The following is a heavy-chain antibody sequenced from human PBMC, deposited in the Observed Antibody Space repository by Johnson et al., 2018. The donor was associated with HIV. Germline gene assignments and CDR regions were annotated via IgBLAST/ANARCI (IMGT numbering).Heavy chain of an antibody. V-gene: IGHV3-23*01. CDR1: GFTFSSYA. CDR2: ISGSGGST. D-gene: IGHD3-22*01. Sequence: VQLLESGGGLVQPGGSLRLSCAASGFTFSSYAMSWVRQAPGKGLEWVSAISGSGGSTYYADSVKGRFPISRDNSKNTLYLQMNSLRAEDTAVYYCAKARPMIDRELDAFDIWGQGTMVTVSS. J-gene: IGHJ3*02. CDR3: AKARPMIDRELDAFDI.